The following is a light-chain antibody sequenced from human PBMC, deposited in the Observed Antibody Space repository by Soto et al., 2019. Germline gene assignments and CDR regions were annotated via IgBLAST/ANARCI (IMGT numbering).Light chain of an antibody. CDR3: QSYDSSLSGSV. Sequence: QSVLTQPPSVSGAPGQRVTISCTGSSSNIGAGYDVHWYQQLPGTAPKLLIYGNSHRPSGVPDRFSGSKSGTSASLAITGLQAEDEADYYCQSYDSSLSGSVFGGGTKVTV. V-gene: IGLV1-40*01. J-gene: IGLJ2*01. CDR2: GNS. CDR1: SSNIGAGYD.